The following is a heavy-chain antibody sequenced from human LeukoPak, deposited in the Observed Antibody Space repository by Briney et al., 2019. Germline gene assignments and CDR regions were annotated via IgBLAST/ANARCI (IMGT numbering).Heavy chain of an antibody. CDR1: GYTLTELS. Sequence: ASVKVSCKVSGYTLTELSMHWVRQAPGKGLEWMGGFDPEDGETIYAQKFQGRVTMTEDTSTDTAYMELSSLRSEDTAVSYCATALGNDILTGYYRWGQGTLVTVSS. CDR2: FDPEDGET. J-gene: IGHJ4*02. CDR3: ATALGNDILTGYYR. V-gene: IGHV1-24*01. D-gene: IGHD3-9*01.